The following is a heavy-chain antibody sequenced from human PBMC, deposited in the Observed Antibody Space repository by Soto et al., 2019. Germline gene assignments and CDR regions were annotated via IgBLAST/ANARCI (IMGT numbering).Heavy chain of an antibody. V-gene: IGHV6-1*01. CDR1: GDSVSSNSAA. CDR2: TYYRSKWYN. CDR3: AALGRGYCSGGSCYSDYYYGMDV. Sequence: SETLSLTCVISGDSVSSNSAAWNWIRQSPSRGLEWLGRTYYRSKWYNDYAVSVKSRITINPDTSKNQFSLQLNSVTPEDTAVYYCAALGRGYCSGGSCYSDYYYGMDVWGQGTTVTVSS. D-gene: IGHD2-15*01. J-gene: IGHJ6*02.